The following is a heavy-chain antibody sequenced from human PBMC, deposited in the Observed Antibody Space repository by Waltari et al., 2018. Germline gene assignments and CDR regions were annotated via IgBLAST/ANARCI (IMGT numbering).Heavy chain of an antibody. D-gene: IGHD2-21*02. V-gene: IGHV3-7*01. CDR1: GFTFSRSW. J-gene: IGHJ5*02. CDR3: ARDLVATPP. Sequence: EVQLVESGGDLVQPGGSLRLSCAASGFTFSRSWMTWVRQAPGKGTEWVGNIEQNGSEKWYADSVRGRFTISRDNAMNSLYLQMNSLRVEDTAVYYCARDLVATPPWGQGTLVTVSS. CDR2: IEQNGSEK.